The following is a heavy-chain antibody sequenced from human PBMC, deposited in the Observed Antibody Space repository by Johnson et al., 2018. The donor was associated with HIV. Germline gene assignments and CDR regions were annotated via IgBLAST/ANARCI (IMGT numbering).Heavy chain of an antibody. CDR2: ISSRGSSI. Sequence: QVQLVESGGGVVQPGGSLRLSCAASGFTFSDYYMSWIRQAPGKGLEWVSYISSRGSSIYYADSVKGRFTISRDDSKNTLYLQMNSLKTEDTAVYYCSTDLGLEWSEGNDAVDVWGQGTMVTVSS. J-gene: IGHJ3*01. CDR1: GFTFSDYY. D-gene: IGHD3-3*01. CDR3: STDLGLEWSEGNDAVDV. V-gene: IGHV3-11*01.